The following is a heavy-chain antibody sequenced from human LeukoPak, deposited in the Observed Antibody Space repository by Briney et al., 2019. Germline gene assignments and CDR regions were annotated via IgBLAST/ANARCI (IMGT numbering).Heavy chain of an antibody. CDR1: GGSISSYY. J-gene: IGHJ4*02. CDR3: ARIAGSNWYYFDY. Sequence: PSETLSLTCTVSGGSISSYYWSWIRQPAGKGLEWIGRISTSGSTNDNPSLKSRVTMSVDTSKKQFSLKLNSVTAADTAVYYCARIAGSNWYYFDYWGQGTLVTVSS. CDR2: ISTSGST. D-gene: IGHD6-13*01. V-gene: IGHV4-4*07.